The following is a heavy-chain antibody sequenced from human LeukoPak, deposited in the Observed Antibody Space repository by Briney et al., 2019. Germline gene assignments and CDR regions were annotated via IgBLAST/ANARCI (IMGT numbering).Heavy chain of an antibody. V-gene: IGHV3-15*01. CDR2: IKGRTDGGTA. CDR3: ATQGLLDAFDV. CDR1: GFTFSDAW. J-gene: IGHJ3*01. D-gene: IGHD3-16*01. Sequence: PGGSLRLSCAASGFTFSDAWMIWVRQAPGKGLEWVGRIKGRTDGGTADYAAPVTGRFTFSRDDSNGTLFLQMNSLTIEDTAVYYCATQGLLDAFDVWGRGTMVSVSS.